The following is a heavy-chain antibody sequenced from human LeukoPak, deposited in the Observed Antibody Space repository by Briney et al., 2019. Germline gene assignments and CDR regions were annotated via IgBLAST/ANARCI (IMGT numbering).Heavy chain of an antibody. CDR3: ARHSARHTDFDY. D-gene: IGHD5-18*01. J-gene: IGHJ4*02. Sequence: SETLSLTCTVSGGSISGYYWSWIRQPPGKGLEWIGYIYYSGSTNSNPSLKSRVTISVDTSKNQFSLKLSSVTAADTAIYYCARHSARHTDFDYWGQGTLVTVSS. V-gene: IGHV4-59*08. CDR1: GGSISGYY. CDR2: IYYSGST.